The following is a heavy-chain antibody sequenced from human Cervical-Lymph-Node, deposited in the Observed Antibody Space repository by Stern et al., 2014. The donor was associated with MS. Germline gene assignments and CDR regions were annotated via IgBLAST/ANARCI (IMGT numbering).Heavy chain of an antibody. CDR1: GYSFTANW. V-gene: IGHV5-51*01. CDR2: IDPGDSDT. Sequence: EVQLVQSGAEVKKPGESLKISCKGSGYSFTANWIAWVRPMPGKGLEWMGIIDPGDSDTRYSPSFQVQVTISANKSISTAYLQWSSLKASDTAMYYCARDYGDYAFDYWGQGTLVTVSS. CDR3: ARDYGDYAFDY. D-gene: IGHD4-17*01. J-gene: IGHJ4*02.